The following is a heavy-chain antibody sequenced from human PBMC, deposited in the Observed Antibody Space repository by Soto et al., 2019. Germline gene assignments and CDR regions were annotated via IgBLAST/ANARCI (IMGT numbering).Heavy chain of an antibody. CDR2: FTGDSVNT. D-gene: IGHD2-15*01. J-gene: IGHJ4*02. CDR1: GITFSNYV. Sequence: HPWGSLRLSCAASGITFSNYVMSWVRQAPGNGLEWVSGFTGDSVNTYYADPVKGRFTISRDNSRNTLYLQMNSLRAEDTALYHCAISLGATATFLFENWGQGTPVTVSS. V-gene: IGHV3-23*01. CDR3: AISLGATATFLFEN.